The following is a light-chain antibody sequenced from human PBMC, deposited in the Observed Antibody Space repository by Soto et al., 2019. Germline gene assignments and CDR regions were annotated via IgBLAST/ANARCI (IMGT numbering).Light chain of an antibody. J-gene: IGKJ1*01. CDR3: QQSYSTPPT. CDR2: AAS. Sequence: DIQMTQSPSSLSASVGDRVTITCRASQSISSYLNWYQQKPGKAPKLLIYAASSLQSGVPSRFSGSGSGTDFTLTISSLQPEDFAFYYCQQSYSTPPTFGQGTKVEIE. CDR1: QSISSY. V-gene: IGKV1-39*01.